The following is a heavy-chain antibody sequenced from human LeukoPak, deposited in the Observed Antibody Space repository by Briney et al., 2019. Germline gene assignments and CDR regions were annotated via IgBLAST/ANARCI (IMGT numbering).Heavy chain of an antibody. D-gene: IGHD6-13*01. CDR3: AHRGGILGRSSWSTWFDS. CDR2: IYWDDDK. V-gene: IGHV2-5*02. Sequence: KESGPTLVKPTQTLTLTCTFSGFSLSTSGVGVGWIRQPPGKALEWLALIYWDDDKRYSPSLKSRLTITKDTSKNQVVLTMTNMDPVDTATYYCAHRGGILGRSSWSTWFDSWGQGTLVTASS. J-gene: IGHJ5*01. CDR1: GFSLSTSGVG.